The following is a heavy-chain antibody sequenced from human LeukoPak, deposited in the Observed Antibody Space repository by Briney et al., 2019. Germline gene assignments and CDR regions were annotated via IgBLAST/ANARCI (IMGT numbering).Heavy chain of an antibody. V-gene: IGHV3-48*01. CDR1: GFSFTAYS. CDR3: ARRFDS. CDR2: IGPGGDI. Sequence: GGSLRLSCAASGFSFTAYSMNWVRQAPGRGLEWISYIGPGGDIYYADSVTGRFTVSRDTAKSSLYLQMNGLRVEDTTVYYCARRFDSWGQGTLVTVSS. J-gene: IGHJ4*02.